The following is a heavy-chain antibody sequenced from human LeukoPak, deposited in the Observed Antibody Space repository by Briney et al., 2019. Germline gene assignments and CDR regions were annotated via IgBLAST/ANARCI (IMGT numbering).Heavy chain of an antibody. D-gene: IGHD2-15*01. CDR3: AKVPLGYCGGGSCYYFDH. Sequence: GGSLRLSCAVSGFTFSSYAMSWVRQAPGKGLEWVSVISGIGGTTYYADSVKGRFSISRDNSKNRLYLQMNSLRAEDTAVYYCAKVPLGYCGGGSCYYFDHWGQGTLVTVSS. CDR2: ISGIGGTT. V-gene: IGHV3-23*01. J-gene: IGHJ4*02. CDR1: GFTFSSYA.